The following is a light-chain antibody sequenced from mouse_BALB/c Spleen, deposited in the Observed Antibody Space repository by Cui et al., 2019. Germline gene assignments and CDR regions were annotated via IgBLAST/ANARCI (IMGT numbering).Light chain of an antibody. CDR1: QSISDY. J-gene: IGKJ1*01. Sequence: DIVMTQSQATLSVTPGDRVSLSCRASQSISDYLHWYQQKSHESPRLLIKYASQSISGIPSRFSGSGSGSDFTLSINSVEPEDVGVYYCQNGHSFPWTFGGGTKLEIK. CDR2: YAS. V-gene: IGKV5-39*01. CDR3: QNGHSFPWT.